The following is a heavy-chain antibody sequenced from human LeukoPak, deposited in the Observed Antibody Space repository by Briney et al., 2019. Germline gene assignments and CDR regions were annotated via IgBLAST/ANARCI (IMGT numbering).Heavy chain of an antibody. CDR1: GFTFSSSA. Sequence: GGSLSLSCAASGFTFSSSAMSWVRQAPGKGLEWVSAISNNGGYTYYADSVQGRFTISRDNSKSTLCLQMNSLRAEDTAVYYCAKQLGYCSDGSCYFPYWGQGTLVTVSS. J-gene: IGHJ4*02. V-gene: IGHV3-23*01. CDR3: AKQLGYCSDGSCYFPY. D-gene: IGHD2-15*01. CDR2: ISNNGGYT.